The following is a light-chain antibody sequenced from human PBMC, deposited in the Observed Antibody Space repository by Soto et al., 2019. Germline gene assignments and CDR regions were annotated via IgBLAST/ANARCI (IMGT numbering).Light chain of an antibody. CDR1: QSVGNNF. CDR3: HQYASSPLT. V-gene: IGKV3-20*01. CDR2: HAS. Sequence: EIVLTQSPGTLSLSPGERAALSCRASQSVGNNFLGWYQQKPGQSPRLLIYHASNRATGIPDRFSGTASGTAFPLTISRLEPEDFAVYYCHQYASSPLTFGGGTKVEIK. J-gene: IGKJ4*01.